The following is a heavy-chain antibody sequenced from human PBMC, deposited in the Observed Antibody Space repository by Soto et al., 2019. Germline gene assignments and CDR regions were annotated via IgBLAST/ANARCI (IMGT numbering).Heavy chain of an antibody. CDR1: GFTLSRHT. J-gene: IGHJ3*02. Sequence: GGSLRLSCAASGFTLSRHTMNWVRQAPGKGLEWVSFIGSRTSDIYYADSVKGRFTTSRDNAKNSLYLDLTRLRAEDTAVYFCVRDYYDTSGYPNTFDMWGQGTMVTVSS. D-gene: IGHD3-22*01. V-gene: IGHV3-21*01. CDR3: VRDYYDTSGYPNTFDM. CDR2: IGSRTSDI.